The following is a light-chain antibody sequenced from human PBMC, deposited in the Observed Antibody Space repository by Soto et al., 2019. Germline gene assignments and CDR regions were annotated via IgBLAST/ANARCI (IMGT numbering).Light chain of an antibody. Sequence: QSVLTQPASVSGSPGQSIAISCTGTNSDVGGYSYVSWYQQQPGKAPKLVISDVSNRPSGVSDRFSGSKSGNTASLTISGLQTEDEADYYCASYTTSSTYVFGTGTKVTVL. CDR3: ASYTTSSTYV. J-gene: IGLJ1*01. CDR2: DVS. CDR1: NSDVGGYSY. V-gene: IGLV2-14*01.